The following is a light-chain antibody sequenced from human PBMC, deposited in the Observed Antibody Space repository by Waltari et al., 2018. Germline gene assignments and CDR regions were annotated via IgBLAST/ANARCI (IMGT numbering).Light chain of an antibody. CDR1: QSLNRA. Sequence: EIVLTQSPDTLSLSPGERATPSCRASQSLNRALAWYQQKPGLAPRLLIYGVSTRATGIPDRFSGSGSGTDFSLTITRLEPEDFAVYYCQHYVRLPVAFGQGTKVDI. CDR2: GVS. V-gene: IGKV3-20*01. CDR3: QHYVRLPVA. J-gene: IGKJ1*01.